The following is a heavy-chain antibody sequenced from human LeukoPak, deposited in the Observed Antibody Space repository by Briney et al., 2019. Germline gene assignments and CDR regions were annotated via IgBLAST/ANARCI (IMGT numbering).Heavy chain of an antibody. Sequence: SVKVSCKASGGTFSSYAISWVRQAPGQGLEWMGGIIPIFGTANYAQKFQGRVTITADKSTSTAYMELSSLRSEDTAVYDCARGLEWPTPRGVFNIGGKGTRAPFSS. V-gene: IGHV1-69*06. D-gene: IGHD3-3*01. J-gene: IGHJ3*02. CDR2: IIPIFGTA. CDR1: GGTFSSYA. CDR3: ARGLEWPTPRGVFNI.